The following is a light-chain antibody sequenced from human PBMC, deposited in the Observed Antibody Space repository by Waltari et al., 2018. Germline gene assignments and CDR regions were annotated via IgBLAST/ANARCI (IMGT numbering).Light chain of an antibody. CDR2: RGS. J-gene: IGKJ1*01. CDR3: QQYYRRRN. Sequence: FYNPNDKNDLAWYQQKAGQPPKLPIYRGSVRQSGVPDRFSCSGSGTDFTLTISSPQAGDVAVYYRQQYYRRRNFRQGTKPEIK. V-gene: IGKV4-1*01. CDR1: FYNPNDKND.